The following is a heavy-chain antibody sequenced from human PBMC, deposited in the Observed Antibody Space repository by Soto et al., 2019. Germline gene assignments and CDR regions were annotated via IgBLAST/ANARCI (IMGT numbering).Heavy chain of an antibody. CDR3: ARDGTESSSSFYYYYYMDV. CDR1: GGTFSSYT. Sequence: QVQLVQSGAEVKKPGSSVKVSCKASGGTFSSYTISWVRQAPGQGLEWMGRIIPILGIANYAQKFQGRVTITADKSTSTAYMELSSLRSEDTAVYYCARDGTESSSSFYYYYYMDVWGKGTTVTVSS. V-gene: IGHV1-69*08. J-gene: IGHJ6*03. CDR2: IIPILGIA. D-gene: IGHD6-6*01.